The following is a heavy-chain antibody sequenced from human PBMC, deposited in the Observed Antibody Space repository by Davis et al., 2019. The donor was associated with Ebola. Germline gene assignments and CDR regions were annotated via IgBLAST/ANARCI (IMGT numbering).Heavy chain of an antibody. CDR2: IYWDYDK. CDR1: GFSLSTTGLG. J-gene: IGHJ5*02. V-gene: IGHV2-5*02. CDR3: AHKAYGSLANWFGP. Sequence: SGPTLVKPTQTLTLTCSFSGFSLSTTGLGVGWIRQPPGKVLEWLALIYWDYDKRYSPSLRSRLTISKDTSKNQVVLTMTNMDPLDTATYYCAHKAYGSLANWFGPWGQGTLVTVSS. D-gene: IGHD4-17*01.